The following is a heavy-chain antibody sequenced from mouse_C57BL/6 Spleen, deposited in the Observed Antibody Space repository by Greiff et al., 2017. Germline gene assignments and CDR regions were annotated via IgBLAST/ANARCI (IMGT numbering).Heavy chain of an antibody. CDR3: ARGVPYYFDY. CDR1: GYSFTGYY. J-gene: IGHJ2*01. CDR2: INPSTGGT. V-gene: IGHV1-42*01. Sequence: EVQLQQSGPELVKPGASVKISCKASGYSFTGYYMNWVKQSPEKSLEWIGEINPSTGGTTYNQKFKAKATLTVDKSSSTAYMQLKSLTSEDSAVYYCARGVPYYFDYWGQGTTLTVSS.